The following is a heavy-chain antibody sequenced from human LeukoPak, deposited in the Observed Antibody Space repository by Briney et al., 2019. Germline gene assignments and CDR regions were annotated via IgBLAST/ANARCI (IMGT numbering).Heavy chain of an antibody. D-gene: IGHD3-3*01. J-gene: IGHJ6*03. CDR1: GGSISSYY. Sequence: RASETLSLTCTVSGGSISSYYWSWIRQPPGKGLEWIGYIYYSGSTNYNPSLKSRVTISVDTSKNQFSLKLSSVTAADTAVYYCARDRRGFLESPLALQTGSYYYYYYMDVWVKGTTVTVSS. V-gene: IGHV4-59*01. CDR2: IYYSGST. CDR3: ARDRRGFLESPLALQTGSYYYYYYMDV.